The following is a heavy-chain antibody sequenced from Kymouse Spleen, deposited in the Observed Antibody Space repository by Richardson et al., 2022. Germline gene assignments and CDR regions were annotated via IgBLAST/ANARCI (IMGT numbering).Heavy chain of an antibody. CDR2: IWYDGSNK. J-gene: IGHJ4*02. CDR3: ARDSRIAAAGTSFDY. D-gene: IGHD6-13*01. V-gene: IGHV3-33*01. CDR1: GFTFSSYG. Sequence: QVQLVESGGGVVQPGRSLRLSCAASGFTFSSYGMHWVRQAPGKGLEWVAVIWYDGSNKYYADSVKGRFTISRDNSKNTLYLQMNSLRAEDTAVYYCARDSRIAAAGTSFDYWGQGTLVTVSS.